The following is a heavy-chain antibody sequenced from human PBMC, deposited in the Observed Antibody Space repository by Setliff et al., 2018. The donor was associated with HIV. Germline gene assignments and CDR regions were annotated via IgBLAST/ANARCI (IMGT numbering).Heavy chain of an antibody. Sequence: ASVKVSCKAFGYSFTSYFLHWVRQAPGQGLEWLGIIDPNGGAANNAQKLQGRLTVTTDTSTSTLYMELSNLRSDDTAVYYCARAGGGATDQAFDIWGQGTMVTVSS. J-gene: IGHJ3*02. D-gene: IGHD2-2*01. CDR2: IDPNGGAA. CDR1: GYSFTSYF. CDR3: ARAGGGATDQAFDI. V-gene: IGHV1-46*01.